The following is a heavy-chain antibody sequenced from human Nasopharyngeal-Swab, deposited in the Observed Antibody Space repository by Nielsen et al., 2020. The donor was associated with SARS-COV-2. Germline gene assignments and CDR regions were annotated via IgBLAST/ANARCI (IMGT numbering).Heavy chain of an antibody. Sequence: ASVKVSCKASGYTFTSYYMHWVRQAPGQGLEWMGIINPSGGSTSYAQRFQGRVTMTRDTSTSTVYMELSSLRSEDPAVYYCARDRGVNDYVWGSYRKSDAFDIWGQGTMVTVSS. D-gene: IGHD3-16*02. V-gene: IGHV1-46*01. CDR1: GYTFTSYY. CDR3: ARDRGVNDYVWGSYRKSDAFDI. CDR2: INPSGGST. J-gene: IGHJ3*02.